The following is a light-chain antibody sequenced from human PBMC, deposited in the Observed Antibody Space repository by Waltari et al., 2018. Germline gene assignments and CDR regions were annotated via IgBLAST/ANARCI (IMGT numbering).Light chain of an antibody. CDR1: SPNIGTNY. CDR3: GTWDSSMSVGV. Sequence: QSVLTQPPSVSAASGQKVTISCSGSSPNIGTNYVSWYQQFPGTAPKLLIYEDDKRPSGISGRFSGSKSGTSATLDIHGLQTGDEADYYWGTWDSSMSVGVLGGGTKVTVL. V-gene: IGLV1-51*01. CDR2: EDD. J-gene: IGLJ2*01.